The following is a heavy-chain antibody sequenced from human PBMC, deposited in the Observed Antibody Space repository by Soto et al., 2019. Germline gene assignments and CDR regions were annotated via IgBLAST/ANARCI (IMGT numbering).Heavy chain of an antibody. CDR3: ARAGDFWSGYYSRRDRFYYYGMDV. CDR2: IKQDGREK. Sequence: GGSLRLSCAASGFTFSSYWMSWVRQAPGKGLERVANIKQDGREKYYVDSVKGRFTISRDNAKNSLYLQMNSLRAEDTAVYYCARAGDFWSGYYSRRDRFYYYGMDVWGQGTTVTVSS. CDR1: GFTFSSYW. J-gene: IGHJ6*02. V-gene: IGHV3-7*03. D-gene: IGHD3-3*01.